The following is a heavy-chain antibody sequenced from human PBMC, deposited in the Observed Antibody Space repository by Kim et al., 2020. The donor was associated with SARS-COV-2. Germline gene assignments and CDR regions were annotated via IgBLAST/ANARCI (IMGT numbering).Heavy chain of an antibody. V-gene: IGHV3-9*01. Sequence: GGSLRLSCAASGFTFDDYAMHWVRQAPGKGLEWVSGISWDSGSIGYADSVKGRFTISRDNAKNSLYLQMNSLRAEDTALYYCAKDIGGDGYTLFAYWGQG. CDR2: ISWDSGSI. J-gene: IGHJ4*02. D-gene: IGHD5-12*01. CDR3: AKDIGGDGYTLFAY. CDR1: GFTFDDYA.